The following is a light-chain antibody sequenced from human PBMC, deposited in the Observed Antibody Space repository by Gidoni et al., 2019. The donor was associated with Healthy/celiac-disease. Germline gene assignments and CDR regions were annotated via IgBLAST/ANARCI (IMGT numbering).Light chain of an antibody. CDR1: SSNIGSNT. J-gene: IGLJ2*01. Sequence: QSVLTQPPSASGTPGQRVTISCSGSSSNIGSNTVNWYQQLPGTAPKLLIYSNNQQPSGVPDRFSCSKSGTSASLAISGLQSEDESDYYCVAWDDSLNGRAVVFGGGTKLTVL. CDR3: VAWDDSLNGRAVV. V-gene: IGLV1-44*01. CDR2: SNN.